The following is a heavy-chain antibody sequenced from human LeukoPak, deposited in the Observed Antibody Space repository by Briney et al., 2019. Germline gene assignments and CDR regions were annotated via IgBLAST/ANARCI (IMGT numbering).Heavy chain of an antibody. CDR3: ATRDSGYDAWYFDL. J-gene: IGHJ2*01. CDR1: GGSISTYY. Sequence: PSETLSLTCTVSGGSISTYYWSWIRQPPGKGLEWIGYVYYSGSTNYNPSLKSRVTISVDTSKNQFSLNLSTMTAADTAVYYCATRDSGYDAWYFDLWGRGTLVTVSS. V-gene: IGHV4-59*01. CDR2: VYYSGST. D-gene: IGHD5-12*01.